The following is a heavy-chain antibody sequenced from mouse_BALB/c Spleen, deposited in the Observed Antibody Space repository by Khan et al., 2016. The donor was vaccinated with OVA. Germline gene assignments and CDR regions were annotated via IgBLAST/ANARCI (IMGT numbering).Heavy chain of an antibody. CDR3: ARWFAY. J-gene: IGHJ3*01. CDR1: GYSITSDYA. V-gene: IGHV3-2*02. Sequence: EVQPQESGPGLVKPSQSLSLTCTVTGYSITSDYAWNWIRQFPGNKLEWMGYINYSGGTSYLPSLKSRISITRDTSKNQFFLQLNSVTTEDSATYYCARWFAYWGQGTLVTVS. CDR2: INYSGGT.